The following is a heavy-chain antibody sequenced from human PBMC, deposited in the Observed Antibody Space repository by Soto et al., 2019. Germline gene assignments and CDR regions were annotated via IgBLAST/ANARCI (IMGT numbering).Heavy chain of an antibody. J-gene: IGHJ6*03. V-gene: IGHV1-69*13. CDR2: IIPIFGTA. Sequence: SVKVSCKASGGTFSSYAITWVRQAPGQGLEWMGGIIPIFGTANYAQKFQGRVTITADESTSTAYMELSSLRSEDTAVYYCARGGDFWSGYQYYYYYYMDVWGKGTTVTVSS. CDR1: GGTFSSYA. D-gene: IGHD3-3*01. CDR3: ARGGDFWSGYQYYYYYYMDV.